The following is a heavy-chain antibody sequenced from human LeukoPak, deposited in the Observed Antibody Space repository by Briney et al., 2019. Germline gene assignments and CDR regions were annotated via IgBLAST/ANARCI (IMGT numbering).Heavy chain of an antibody. D-gene: IGHD1-26*01. CDR1: GFTFSSYG. J-gene: IGHJ4*02. Sequence: PGRSLRLSCAASGFTFSSYGMHWVRQAPGKGLEWVAVISYDGSNKYYADSVKGRFTISRDNSKNTLYLQMNSLRAEDTAVYYCAKDRAVGATFVDYWGQGTLVTVSS. CDR3: AKDRAVGATFVDY. V-gene: IGHV3-30*18. CDR2: ISYDGSNK.